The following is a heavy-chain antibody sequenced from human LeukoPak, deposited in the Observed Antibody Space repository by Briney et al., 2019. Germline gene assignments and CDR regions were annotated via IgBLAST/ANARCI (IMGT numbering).Heavy chain of an antibody. J-gene: IGHJ6*03. V-gene: IGHV3-23*01. CDR1: GFTFSNYA. CDR3: AKGLKTAVGPYKGYHYYMDV. Sequence: GGSLRLSCAASGFTFSNYAMSWVRQAPGKGLEWVSTINDRGIATYYADSVKGRFTISRYNSKNTLSLQVSSLRAEDTAIYYCAKGLKTAVGPYKGYHYYMDVWGKGTPVTVSS. D-gene: IGHD5-18*01. CDR2: INDRGIAT.